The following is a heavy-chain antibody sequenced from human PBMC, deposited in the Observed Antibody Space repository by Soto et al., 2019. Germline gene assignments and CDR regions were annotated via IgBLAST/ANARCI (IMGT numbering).Heavy chain of an antibody. CDR2: ISYDGSNK. J-gene: IGHJ1*01. Sequence: PGGSLRLSCAASGFTFSSYGMHWVRQAPGKGLEWVAVISYDGSNKYYADSVKGRFTISRDNSKNTLYLQMNSPRAEDTAVYYCAKDLEYCSVCSCYSRDRAEYFLHWGQCTLVTFSS. V-gene: IGHV3-30*18. D-gene: IGHD2-15*01. CDR1: GFTFSSYG. CDR3: AKDLEYCSVCSCYSRDRAEYFLH.